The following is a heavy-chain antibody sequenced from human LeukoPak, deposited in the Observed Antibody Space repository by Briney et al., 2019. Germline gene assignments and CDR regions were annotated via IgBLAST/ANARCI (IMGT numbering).Heavy chain of an antibody. CDR3: ARDRGDSSGWYFHDAFDI. J-gene: IGHJ3*02. D-gene: IGHD6-19*01. CDR1: GGSISSSNW. V-gene: IGHV4-4*02. CDR2: IYHSGST. Sequence: PSETLSLTCAVSGGSISSSNWWSWVRQPPGKGLEWIGEIYHSGSTNYNPSHKSRVTISVDKSKNQFSLKLSSVTAADTAVYYCARDRGDSSGWYFHDAFDIWGQGTMVTVSS.